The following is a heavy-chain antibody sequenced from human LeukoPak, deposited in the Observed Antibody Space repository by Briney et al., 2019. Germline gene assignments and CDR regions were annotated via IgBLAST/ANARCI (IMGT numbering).Heavy chain of an antibody. CDR1: GGSISTYY. D-gene: IGHD2-2*01. V-gene: IGHV4-59*08. CDR3: SRHGHSTAYYGMDV. Sequence: SETLSLTCNVSGGSISTYYWSWIRQPPGKGLEWIGYIYSSGSTNYNPSLESRVTMSVDTSKHQFSLKLTSVTAADTAVCYCSRHGHSTAYYGMDVWGQGTTVTVSS. J-gene: IGHJ6*02. CDR2: IYSSGST.